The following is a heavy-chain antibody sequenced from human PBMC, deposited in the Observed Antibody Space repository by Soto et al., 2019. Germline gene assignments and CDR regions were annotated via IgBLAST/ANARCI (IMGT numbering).Heavy chain of an antibody. CDR1: GFSLSTSGVG. CDR3: AHSYSVPNYYDSSGYYYVGWFDP. V-gene: IGHV2-5*01. J-gene: IGHJ5*02. Sequence: SGPTLVNPTQTLTLTCTFSGFSLSTSGVGVGWIRQPPGKALEWLALIYWNDDKRYSPSLKSRLTITKDTSKNQVVLTMTNMDPVDTAKYYCAHSYSVPNYYDSSGYYYVGWFDPWGQGTLVTVSS. CDR2: IYWNDDK. D-gene: IGHD3-22*01.